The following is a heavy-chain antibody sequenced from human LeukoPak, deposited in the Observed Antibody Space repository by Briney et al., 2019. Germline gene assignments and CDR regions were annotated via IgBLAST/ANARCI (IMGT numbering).Heavy chain of an antibody. CDR3: ARGPPRGKYYYMDV. J-gene: IGHJ6*03. CDR2: IGTASDT. D-gene: IGHD1-1*01. V-gene: IGHV3-13*01. CDR1: GFTFSSFD. Sequence: GGSLRLSCAASGFTFSSFDMHWVRQPTGQGLECVSTIGTASDTYYPGSVEGRFTLSRDNAKNSLYLQMNSLTAGDTAVYYCARGPPRGKYYYMDVWGKGTTVTVSS.